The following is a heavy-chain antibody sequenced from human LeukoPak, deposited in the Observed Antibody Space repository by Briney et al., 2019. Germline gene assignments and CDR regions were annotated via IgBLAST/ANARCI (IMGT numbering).Heavy chain of an antibody. CDR3: ARKAYGDVEYYFDY. Sequence: PGGSLRLSCAASGFTFSSYAMHWVRQAPGKGLEWVAAISYDGSNKYYADSVKGRFTISRDNSKNTLYLQMNSLRAEDTAVYYCARKAYGDVEYYFDYWGQGTLVTVSS. D-gene: IGHD4-17*01. CDR1: GFTFSSYA. CDR2: ISYDGSNK. J-gene: IGHJ4*02. V-gene: IGHV3-30*04.